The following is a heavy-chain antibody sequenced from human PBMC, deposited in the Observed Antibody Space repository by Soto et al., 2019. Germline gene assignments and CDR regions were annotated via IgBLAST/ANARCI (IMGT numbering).Heavy chain of an antibody. Sequence: EVQLVESGGGLVKPGGSLRLSCAASGFTFSSYSMNWVRQAPGKGLEWVSSISSSSFSINYADSVKGRFSISRDNAQNPLPLPTNTLRAEEPTVYYCTRNESTKTYGMYVWCQGNTVTFSS. CDR2: ISSSSFSI. J-gene: IGHJ6*01. CDR3: TRNESTKTYGMYV. CDR1: GFTFSSYS. V-gene: IGHV3-21*01. D-gene: IGHD2-2*01.